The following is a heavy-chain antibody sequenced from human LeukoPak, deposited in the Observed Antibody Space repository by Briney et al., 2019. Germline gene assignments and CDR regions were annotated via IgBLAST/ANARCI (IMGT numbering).Heavy chain of an antibody. D-gene: IGHD5-24*01. V-gene: IGHV4-31*03. CDR3: ARNRDGYNSFDY. J-gene: IGHJ4*02. Sequence: SETLSLTCTVSGGSINNGGYYWSWIRQHPGKGLEWIGYIYYSGSSYYNPSLRSRVTISVDTSKNHFSPKLSSVTAADTAVYYCARNRDGYNSFDYWGQGTLVTVSS. CDR2: IYYSGSS. CDR1: GGSINNGGYY.